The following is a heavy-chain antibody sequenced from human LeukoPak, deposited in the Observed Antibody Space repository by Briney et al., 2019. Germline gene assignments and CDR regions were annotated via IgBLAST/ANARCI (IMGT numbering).Heavy chain of an antibody. CDR1: GFTFSSYE. V-gene: IGHV3-48*03. D-gene: IGHD3-10*01. Sequence: GGSLRLSCAASGFTFSSYEMNWVRQAPGKGLEWVSYISSSGSTIYYADSVKGRFTISRDNAKNSLYLQMNSLRAEDTAVYYCARDISYGSGSGAFDIWGQGTMVTVSS. J-gene: IGHJ3*02. CDR3: ARDISYGSGSGAFDI. CDR2: ISSSGSTI.